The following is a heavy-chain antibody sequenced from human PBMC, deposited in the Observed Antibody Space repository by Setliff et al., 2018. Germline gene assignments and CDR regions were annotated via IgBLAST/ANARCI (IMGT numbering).Heavy chain of an antibody. D-gene: IGHD3-10*01. J-gene: IGHJ4*02. CDR2: ISVYSGNT. V-gene: IGHV1-18*04. CDR1: GYTFTGYY. Sequence: GASVKVSCKASGYTFTGYYMHWVRQAPGQGLEWLGWISVYSGNTDYAQNFQGRVTMTADTSTSTAYMELRSLTSDDTAVYYCARRPRAVYGSGRRNWFLDYWGRGTLVTVSS. CDR3: ARRPRAVYGSGRRNWFLDY.